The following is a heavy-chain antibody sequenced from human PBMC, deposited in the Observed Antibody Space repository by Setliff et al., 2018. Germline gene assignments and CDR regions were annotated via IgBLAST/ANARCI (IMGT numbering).Heavy chain of an antibody. CDR2: IYHSGSA. J-gene: IGHJ3*01. CDR3: AREVGTSTSSDAFDV. V-gene: IGHV4-30-4*08. Sequence: LSLTCTVSGDSISSGDYFWSWIRQPPGKGLEWIAYIYHSGSAYYNPSLKSRVTMSVDTSKNQFSLHLTSVTAADTAVYYCAREVGTSTSSDAFDVWGQGMMVTVS. D-gene: IGHD1-26*01. CDR1: GDSISSGDYF.